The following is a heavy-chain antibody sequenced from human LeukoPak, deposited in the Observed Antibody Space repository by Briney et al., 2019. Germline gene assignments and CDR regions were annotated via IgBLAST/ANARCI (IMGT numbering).Heavy chain of an antibody. D-gene: IGHD2-8*01. CDR1: GFSFGGYG. CDR2: IWYNGQNK. Sequence: PGTSLRLSCVASGFSFGGYGMNWVRQAPGKGLEWEAVIWYNGQNKYYSDSVRGRFTISRDTSKNTLYLQMNSLRAEDTAVYYCARDLGGCTNGLCSYYFDHWGQGTLVTVSS. CDR3: ARDLGGCTNGLCSYYFDH. J-gene: IGHJ4*02. V-gene: IGHV3-33*01.